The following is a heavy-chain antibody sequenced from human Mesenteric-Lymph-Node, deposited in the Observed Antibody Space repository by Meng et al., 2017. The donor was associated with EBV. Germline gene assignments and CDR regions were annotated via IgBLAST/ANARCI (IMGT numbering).Heavy chain of an antibody. V-gene: IGHV4-34*01. J-gene: IGHJ6*02. CDR2: INHSGSS. CDR3: ARGIAAGGDGMDV. CDR1: GGSFSGYY. Sequence: QWHVPQWAAGLLKPSETLSLTCAVYGGSFSGYYWSWIRQSPGKGLEWIGEINHSGSSNYNPSLKGRVTTSVDTSKKQVSLILRSVTAADTAVYYCARGIAAGGDGMDVWGQGTTVTVSS. D-gene: IGHD6-13*01.